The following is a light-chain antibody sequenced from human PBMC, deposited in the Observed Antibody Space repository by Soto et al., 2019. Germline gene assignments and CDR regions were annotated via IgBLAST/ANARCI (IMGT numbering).Light chain of an antibody. V-gene: IGKV1-12*01. Sequence: DIQMTQSPSSVAASVGDRVTLTYRASQGVNRWLAWYQQKPGKAPKVLIYAASSLQSGVPSSFSGSGSGTEFTLKISRVEAEDVGVYYCMQARQPPPTFGQGTRLEIK. CDR1: QGVNRW. CDR3: MQARQPPPT. J-gene: IGKJ5*01. CDR2: AAS.